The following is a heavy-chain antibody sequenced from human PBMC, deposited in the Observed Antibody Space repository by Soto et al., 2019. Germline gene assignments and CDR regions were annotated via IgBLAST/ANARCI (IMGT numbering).Heavy chain of an antibody. Sequence: PGRSPSLSCASAGLKCCFNERSWVSHNPVKWLEWVSYISSHSTTIYYADSVKGRFTISRDNAKNSLYLRMNSLRAEDTAVYYCARWYYYADDYSYYCTDFWCPAPTVTV. V-gene: IGHV3-48*03. D-gene: IGHD3-10*01. CDR2: ISSHSTTI. CDR3: ARWYYYADDYSYYCTDF. J-gene: IGHJ6*02. CDR1: GLKCCFNE.